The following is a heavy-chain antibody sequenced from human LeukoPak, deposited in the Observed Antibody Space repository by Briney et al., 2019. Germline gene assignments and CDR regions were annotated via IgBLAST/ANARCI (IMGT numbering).Heavy chain of an antibody. J-gene: IGHJ4*02. CDR2: VKGDGVTT. D-gene: IGHD6-19*01. CDR1: GFTFNAYA. V-gene: IGHV3-43*02. Sequence: QSGGSLRLSCAASGFTFNAYAIHWVRQAPGKGLEWVSLVKGDGVTTDYANSVKGRFTVSRDNSKNSLYLQMSNLRTEDTALYYCVRDTGSGWDFDYWGEGTVAPVSS. CDR3: VRDTGSGWDFDY.